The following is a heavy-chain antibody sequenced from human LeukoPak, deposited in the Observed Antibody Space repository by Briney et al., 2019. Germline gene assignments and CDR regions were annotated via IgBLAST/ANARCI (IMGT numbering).Heavy chain of an antibody. CDR2: ISSNGGST. V-gene: IGHV3-64D*06. J-gene: IGHJ4*02. Sequence: GGSLRLSCAASGNYWMHWVRQAPGKGLEYVSAISSNGGSTYYADSVKGRFTISRDNSKNTLYLQMSSLRAEDTAVYYCVKRTPWNYFDYWGQGTLVTVSS. CDR3: VKRTPWNYFDY. CDR1: GNYW.